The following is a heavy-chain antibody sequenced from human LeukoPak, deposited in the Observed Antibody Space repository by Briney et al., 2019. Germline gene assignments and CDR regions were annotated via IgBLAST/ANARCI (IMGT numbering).Heavy chain of an antibody. CDR2: ISSSSSFI. D-gene: IGHD2-8*01. V-gene: IGHV3-21*01. J-gene: IGHJ4*02. Sequence: GGSLRLSCVASGFSFSTYGMNWVRQSPGRGLEWVSSISSSSSFIQYADSVKGRFTISRDNAKNSLFLQMSSLRADDTAVYYCAREHRCASCFPYWGQGTLVTVSS. CDR3: AREHRCASCFPY. CDR1: GFSFSTYG.